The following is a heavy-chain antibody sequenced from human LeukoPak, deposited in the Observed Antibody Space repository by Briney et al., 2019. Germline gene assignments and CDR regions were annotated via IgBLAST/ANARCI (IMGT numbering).Heavy chain of an antibody. J-gene: IGHJ4*02. CDR1: GFTFSSYA. D-gene: IGHD3-22*01. Sequence: GGSLRLSCAASGFTFSSYAMSWVRQAPGKGLEWVSAISCSGGSTYYADSVKGRFTISRDNSKNTLYLEMNSLRAEDTAVYYCTKDPSSSGYFHWGQGTLVTVSS. CDR3: TKDPSSSGYFH. V-gene: IGHV3-23*01. CDR2: ISCSGGST.